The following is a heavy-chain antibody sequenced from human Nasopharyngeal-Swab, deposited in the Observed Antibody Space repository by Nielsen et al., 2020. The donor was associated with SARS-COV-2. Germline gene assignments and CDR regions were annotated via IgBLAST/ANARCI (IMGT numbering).Heavy chain of an antibody. Sequence: GESLKISCAASGFTFSSYSMSWLRQAPGKRLEWVSTITGNGDTTYYADSVKGRFTISRDNSKSTLYLQMNTLGAEDTAVYYCAIEPGNRVVTGSDAFDIWGQGTMVTVSS. J-gene: IGHJ3*02. D-gene: IGHD6-19*01. CDR3: AIEPGNRVVTGSDAFDI. CDR2: ITGNGDTT. CDR1: GFTFSSYS. V-gene: IGHV3-23*01.